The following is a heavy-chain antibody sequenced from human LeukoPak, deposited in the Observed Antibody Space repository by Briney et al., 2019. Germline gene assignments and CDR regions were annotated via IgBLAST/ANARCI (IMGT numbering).Heavy chain of an antibody. J-gene: IGHJ4*02. V-gene: IGHV7-4-1*02. Sequence: ASVKVSCKASGYTFTSYAMNWVRQAPGQGLEWMGWINTDTGNPTYAQGFTGRFVFSLDTSVSTAYLQISSLKAEDTAVYYCAKDSRYSGSYFAAFDYWGQGTLVTVSS. CDR1: GYTFTSYA. CDR3: AKDSRYSGSYFAAFDY. D-gene: IGHD1-26*01. CDR2: INTDTGNP.